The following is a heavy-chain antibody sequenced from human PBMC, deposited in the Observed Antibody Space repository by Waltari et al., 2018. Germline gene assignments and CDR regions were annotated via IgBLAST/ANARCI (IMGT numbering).Heavy chain of an antibody. V-gene: IGHV3-9*01. D-gene: IGHD1-26*01. CDR2: IIWNSGSI. CDR1: GFSFDDYA. J-gene: IGHJ4*02. CDR3: AKADDSGSYSNYVDY. Sequence: EVQLVESGGGLVQPGRSLRLSCAASGFSFDDYAMHWVRQPLWKGLGWVSGIIWNSGSIGYADSVKGLFTISRDNAKNSLYLQMNSLRAEDTALYDCAKADDSGSYSNYVDYWGQGTLVTVSS.